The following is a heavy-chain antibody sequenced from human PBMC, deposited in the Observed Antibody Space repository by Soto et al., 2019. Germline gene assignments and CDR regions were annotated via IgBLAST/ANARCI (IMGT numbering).Heavy chain of an antibody. Sequence: PSETLSVTCTVSGGSISSSSYYWGWIRQPPGKGLEWIRSIYCSGSTYYNPSLKSRVTISVETSKNQFSLKLSSVAAADTAVYYCASADSSGLRSFRFDYWGQGTLVTVSS. CDR3: ASADSSGLRSFRFDY. CDR1: GGSISSSSYY. V-gene: IGHV4-39*01. J-gene: IGHJ4*02. CDR2: IYCSGST. D-gene: IGHD3-22*01.